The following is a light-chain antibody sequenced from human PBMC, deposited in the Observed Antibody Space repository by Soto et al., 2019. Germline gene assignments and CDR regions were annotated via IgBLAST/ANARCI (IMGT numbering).Light chain of an antibody. CDR3: QQYGTSPQT. CDR1: QSVRSRY. CDR2: GSS. Sequence: EMVLTQAPGTLSLSPGERATLSCRASQSVRSRYLAWYQQKPGQAPRLLIYGSSSRPPGIPDRVSGSGSGTEFTLTISRLEPEDFAVYYCQQYGTSPQTFGQGTKV. J-gene: IGKJ1*01. V-gene: IGKV3-20*01.